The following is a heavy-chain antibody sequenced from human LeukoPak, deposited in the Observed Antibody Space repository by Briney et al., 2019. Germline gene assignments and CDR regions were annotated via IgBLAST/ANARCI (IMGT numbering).Heavy chain of an antibody. D-gene: IGHD6-13*01. CDR2: IWSDGKIE. CDR3: AKDPGTATRGFHMDV. J-gene: IGHJ6*03. V-gene: IGHV3-30*02. Sequence: GGSLRLSCAASGFTFSSYWMSWVRQAPGKGLEWLSLIWSDGKIEQYAASVEGRITISRDNSKNTVYLQMNSLRGEDTAVYYCAKDPGTATRGFHMDVWGKGTRVTVSS. CDR1: GFTFSSYW.